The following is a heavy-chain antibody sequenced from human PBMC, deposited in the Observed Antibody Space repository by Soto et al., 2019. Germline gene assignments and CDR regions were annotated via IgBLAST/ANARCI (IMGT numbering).Heavy chain of an antibody. CDR1: GFTFSSYA. CDR3: AKALRCLEWLVPPSDDRDV. J-gene: IGHJ6*04. D-gene: IGHD3-3*01. CDR2: ISGSGGST. Sequence: EVQLLESGGGLVQPGGSLRLSCEASGFTFSSYAMSWVRQAPGKGLEWVSAISGSGGSTYYADSVKGRFTIHRDNSKNTLYLQMISLRAEDTAVYYCAKALRCLEWLVPPSDDRDVWGKGPTVTVSS. V-gene: IGHV3-23*01.